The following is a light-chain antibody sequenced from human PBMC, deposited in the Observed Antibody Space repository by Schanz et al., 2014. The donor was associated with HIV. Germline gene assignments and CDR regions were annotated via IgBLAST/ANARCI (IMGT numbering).Light chain of an antibody. J-gene: IGLJ3*02. CDR2: DVS. Sequence: QSALTQPRSVSGSPGQSVTISCTGTSSDVGGYNYVSWYQQYPDKAPKLMIYDVSKRPSGVSNRFSGSKSGNTASLTISGLQAEDEADYYCSSYTSSSTWVFGGGTKLTVL. V-gene: IGLV2-14*03. CDR1: SSDVGGYNY. CDR3: SSYTSSSTWV.